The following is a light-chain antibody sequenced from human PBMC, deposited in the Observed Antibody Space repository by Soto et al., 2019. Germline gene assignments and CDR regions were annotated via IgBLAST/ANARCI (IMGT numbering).Light chain of an antibody. J-gene: IGKJ2*01. CDR2: AAS. V-gene: IGKV3-15*01. Sequence: EIVMTQSPGTLSVSPGERATLSCRASQGVGSNLAWYQQRPGQAPRLLIYAASTRATDIPARFTGRGSGTEFTLTISRLQAEDFAVYFCQQYNNLPLYTFGQGTKLDI. CDR3: QQYNNLPLYT. CDR1: QGVGSN.